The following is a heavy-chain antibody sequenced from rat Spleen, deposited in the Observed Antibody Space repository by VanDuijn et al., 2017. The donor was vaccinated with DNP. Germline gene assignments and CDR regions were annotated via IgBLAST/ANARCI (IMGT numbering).Heavy chain of an antibody. J-gene: IGHJ3*01. V-gene: IGHV5-17*01. Sequence: EIQLVESGGGLVQSGGSLKVSCVASGFTFSDFAMAWVRQPPKRGLEWVATITYDGGGTHYRDSVQGRFTVSRDNAENTLHLQMDSLRSEDTATYYCTKVRTTGIPGFAYWGQGTLVTVSS. D-gene: IGHD1-9*01. CDR1: GFTFSDFA. CDR3: TKVRTTGIPGFAY. CDR2: ITYDGGGT.